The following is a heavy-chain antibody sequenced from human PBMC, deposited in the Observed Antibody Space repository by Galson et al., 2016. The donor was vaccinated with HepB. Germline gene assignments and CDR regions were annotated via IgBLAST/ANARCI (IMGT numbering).Heavy chain of an antibody. Sequence: SETLSLTCAVYSGSFNDYYWTWIRQPPGKGLEWIGEINHSGDTEYNPSLKSRVTISVDTSKHQFPLQLRSDNPPDTSVYYFARAPPPEKQWRTLDSAGWFGGFAKTRSTYYLDYWGQGNLVSVSS. D-gene: IGHD3-10*01. V-gene: IGHV4-34*01. CDR2: INHSGDT. J-gene: IGHJ4*02. CDR3: ARAPPPEKQWRTLDSAGWFGGFAKTRSTYYLDY. CDR1: SGSFNDYY.